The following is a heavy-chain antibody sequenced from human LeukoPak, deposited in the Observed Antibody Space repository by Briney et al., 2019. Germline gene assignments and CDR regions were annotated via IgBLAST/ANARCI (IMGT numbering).Heavy chain of an antibody. CDR1: GFTFDDYG. CDR3: AKDGGIDSSGWLLDY. V-gene: IGHV3-9*01. J-gene: IGHJ4*02. Sequence: PGRSLRLSCAASGFTFDDYGMHWVRQAPGKGLEWVSGINWNSGYIGYADSVKGRFTVSRDNAKNSLYLQMNSLRAEDTALYYCAKDGGIDSSGWLLDYWGQGTLVTVSS. D-gene: IGHD6-19*01. CDR2: INWNSGYI.